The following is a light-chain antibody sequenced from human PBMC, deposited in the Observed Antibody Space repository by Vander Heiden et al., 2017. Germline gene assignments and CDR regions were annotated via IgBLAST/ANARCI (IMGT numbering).Light chain of an antibody. CDR3: SSYTSSNSWV. Sequence: SALTQPASVSGSPGQSITISCTGTSSDVGPYNYVSWYQQHPGKVPKLMIYEVSNRPSGVSNRFSGSKSGNTASLTISGLQAEDEADYFCSSYTSSNSWVFGGGTKLTVL. J-gene: IGLJ3*02. CDR1: SSDVGPYNY. CDR2: EVS. V-gene: IGLV2-14*01.